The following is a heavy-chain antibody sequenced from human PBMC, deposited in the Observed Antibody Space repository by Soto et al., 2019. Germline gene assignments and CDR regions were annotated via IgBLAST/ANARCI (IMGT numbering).Heavy chain of an antibody. CDR1: RYPITAGGYY. CDR2: FYSSGSI. D-gene: IGHD6-19*01. V-gene: IGHV4-31*03. J-gene: IGHJ5*02. Sequence: SETLSLTCFVSRYPITAGGYYWSWIRHHPGKGLEWIGSFYSSGSIIYNPSLRSRVSISGDTSSNQFSMSLTSVTAADTARYYCARMYSSGSGWFHPWGQGTLVTVSS. CDR3: ARMYSSGSGWFHP.